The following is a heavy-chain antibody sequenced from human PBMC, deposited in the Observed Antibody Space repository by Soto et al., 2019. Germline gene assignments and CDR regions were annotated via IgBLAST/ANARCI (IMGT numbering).Heavy chain of an antibody. D-gene: IGHD3-10*01. Sequence: QVQLQESGPGLVKPSQTLSLTCTVSGGSISSGGYYWSWIRQHPGKGLEWIGYIYYSGSTYYNPSLKSRVTMXXDXSXXQCSLKLSSVTAADTAVYYCARVNGVWFGPTYIDYWGQGTLVTVSS. V-gene: IGHV4-31*03. CDR2: IYYSGST. J-gene: IGHJ4*02. CDR1: GGSISSGGYY. CDR3: ARVNGVWFGPTYIDY.